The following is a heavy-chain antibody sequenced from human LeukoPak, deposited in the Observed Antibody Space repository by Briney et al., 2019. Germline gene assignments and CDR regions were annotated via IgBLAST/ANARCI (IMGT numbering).Heavy chain of an antibody. J-gene: IGHJ3*02. D-gene: IGHD6-19*01. Sequence: GASVKVSCKASGYTFTSYGISWVRQAPGQGLEWMGWISAYNGNTNYAQKLQGRVTMTTDTSTSTAYMELRSLRSDDTAVYYCARVRFLGIAVAGNHAFDIWGQGTMVTVSS. CDR1: GYTFTSYG. V-gene: IGHV1-18*01. CDR3: ARVRFLGIAVAGNHAFDI. CDR2: ISAYNGNT.